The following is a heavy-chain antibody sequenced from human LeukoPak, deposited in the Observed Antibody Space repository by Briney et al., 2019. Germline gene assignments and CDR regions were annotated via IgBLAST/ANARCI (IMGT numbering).Heavy chain of an antibody. Sequence: PGGSLRLSCAASGFTVSSNYMSWVRQAPGKGLEWVSVIYSGGSTYYADSVKGRFTISRDNAKNSLYLQMNSLRAEDTAVYYCVRDFRYGDYGFGGQGNLVTVSS. D-gene: IGHD4-17*01. CDR3: VRDFRYGDYGF. V-gene: IGHV3-66*01. J-gene: IGHJ4*02. CDR1: GFTVSSNY. CDR2: IYSGGST.